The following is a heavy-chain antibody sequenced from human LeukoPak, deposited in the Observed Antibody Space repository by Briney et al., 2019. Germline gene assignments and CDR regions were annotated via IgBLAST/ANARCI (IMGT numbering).Heavy chain of an antibody. CDR1: GFTFSSYW. CDR3: ARDTLGEGEDANYAVYYFDY. Sequence: SLRLSCAASGFTFSSYWMTWVRQAPGKGLEWGTNTKQDGNEKYYADSVKGRFTISRDNGKNSLDLQMNSLRADDTAFYYCARDTLGEGEDANYAVYYFDYWGQGTVVTVSS. D-gene: IGHD4/OR15-4a*01. CDR2: TKQDGNEK. V-gene: IGHV3-7*01. J-gene: IGHJ4*02.